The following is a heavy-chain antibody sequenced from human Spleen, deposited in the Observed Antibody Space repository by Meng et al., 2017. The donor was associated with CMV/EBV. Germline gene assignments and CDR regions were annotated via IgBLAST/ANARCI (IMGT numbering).Heavy chain of an antibody. J-gene: IGHJ4*02. Sequence: GESLKISCAASGFTFSSYGMHWVRQAPGKGLEWVAFIRYDGSNKYYADSVKGRFTISRDNSKNTLYLQMNSLRAEDTAVYYCAKEEDYGGNSLDYWGQGTLDTVSS. V-gene: IGHV3-30*02. D-gene: IGHD4-23*01. CDR2: IRYDGSNK. CDR3: AKEEDYGGNSLDY. CDR1: GFTFSSYG.